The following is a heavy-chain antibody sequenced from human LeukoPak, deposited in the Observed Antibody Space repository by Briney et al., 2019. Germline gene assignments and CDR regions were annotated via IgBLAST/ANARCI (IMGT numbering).Heavy chain of an antibody. D-gene: IGHD6-19*01. CDR1: GFTFSRYW. CDR2: IKQDGSEK. V-gene: IGHV3-7*01. J-gene: IGHJ4*02. CDR3: ARDHPRNEQWLVNYFDY. Sequence: GGSLRLSCAACGFTFSRYWMSWVREARGKGVEGVANIKQDGSEKYVDSVKGRFTISRDNANNSLYLQMNSLRAEDTAVYYCARDHPRNEQWLVNYFDYWGQGILVTVSS.